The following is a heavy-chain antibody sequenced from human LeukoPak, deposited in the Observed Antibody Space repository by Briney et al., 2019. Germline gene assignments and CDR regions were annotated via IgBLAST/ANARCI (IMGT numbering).Heavy chain of an antibody. CDR3: ARGLDGAKDRKRFDY. J-gene: IGHJ4*02. CDR2: ISSSGSTI. D-gene: IGHD5-24*01. V-gene: IGHV3-48*03. CDR1: GFTFSSYE. Sequence: GGSLRLSCAASGFTFSSYEMNWVRQAPGKGPEWVSYISSSGSTIYYADSVKGRFTISRDNAKNSLYLQMNSLRAEDTAVYYCARGLDGAKDRKRFDYWGQGTLVTVSS.